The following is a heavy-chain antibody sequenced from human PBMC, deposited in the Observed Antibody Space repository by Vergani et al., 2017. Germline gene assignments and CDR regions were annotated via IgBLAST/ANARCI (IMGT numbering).Heavy chain of an antibody. J-gene: IGHJ1*01. CDR2: ISGSGGST. V-gene: IGHV3-23*01. Sequence: EVQLLESGGGLVQPGGSLRLSCAASGFTFSTYAINWVRQAPGKGREWVTGISGSGGSTYYADSVKGRFPISRDNSKITLYLQMNSLRAGDTAVYYCAKDKGYCRSSRCYLFQHWGQGTLVTVSS. CDR3: AKDKGYCRSSRCYLFQH. CDR1: GFTFSTYA. D-gene: IGHD2-2*01.